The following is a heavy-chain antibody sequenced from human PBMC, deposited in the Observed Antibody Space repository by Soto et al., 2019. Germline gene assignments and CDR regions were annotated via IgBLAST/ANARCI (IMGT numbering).Heavy chain of an antibody. D-gene: IGHD5-18*01. CDR2: INSDGSST. CDR3: ARDTGPNGYKYYYCGMDV. Sequence: PGGSLRLSCAASGFTFSSYWIHWVRQAPGKGLVWVSRINSDGSSTSYADSVKGRFTISRDNAKNTLYLQMNSLRAEDTAVYYCARDTGPNGYKYYYCGMDVWGQGTTVTVSS. CDR1: GFTFSSYW. V-gene: IGHV3-74*01. J-gene: IGHJ6*02.